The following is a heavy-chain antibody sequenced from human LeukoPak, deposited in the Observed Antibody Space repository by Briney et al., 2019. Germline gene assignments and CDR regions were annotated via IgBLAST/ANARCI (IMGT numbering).Heavy chain of an antibody. J-gene: IGHJ4*02. CDR2: VSGSGAST. V-gene: IGHV3-23*01. CDR1: GFTFNAYA. D-gene: IGHD3-22*01. Sequence: GGSLRLSCAASGFTFNAYAMSWVRQAPGKGLEWVSGVSGSGASTYYADSVKGRFTISRDNSENTLYLQMNSLRAEDTAVYYCAKVKSSGHIPYFDHWGQGTLVTVSS. CDR3: AKVKSSGHIPYFDH.